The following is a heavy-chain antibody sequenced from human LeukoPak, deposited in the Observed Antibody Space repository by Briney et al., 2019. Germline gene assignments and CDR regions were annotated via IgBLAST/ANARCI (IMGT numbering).Heavy chain of an antibody. CDR2: INHSGST. J-gene: IGHJ3*02. CDR1: GGSFSGYY. D-gene: IGHD6-19*01. V-gene: IGHV4-34*01. Sequence: SETLSLTCAVYGGSFSGYYWSWIRQPPGKGLEWIGEINHSGSTNYNPSLKSRVTISVDTSKNQFSLKLSSVTAADTAVYYCARITGSGWYDAFDIWGQGKMVTVSS. CDR3: ARITGSGWYDAFDI.